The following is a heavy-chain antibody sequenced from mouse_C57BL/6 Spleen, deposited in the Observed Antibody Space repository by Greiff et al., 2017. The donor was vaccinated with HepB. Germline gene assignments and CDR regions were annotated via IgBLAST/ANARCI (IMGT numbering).Heavy chain of an antibody. D-gene: IGHD2-5*01. CDR3: ARRGYSNYGAMDY. J-gene: IGHJ4*01. CDR2: IYPGSGNT. V-gene: IGHV1-76*01. Sequence: VQLQQSGAELVRPGASVKLSCKASGYTFTDYYINWVKQRPGQGLEWIARIYPGSGNTYYNEKFKGKATLTAEKSSSTAYMQLSSLTSEDSAVYFCARRGYSNYGAMDYWGQGTSVTVSS. CDR1: GYTFTDYY.